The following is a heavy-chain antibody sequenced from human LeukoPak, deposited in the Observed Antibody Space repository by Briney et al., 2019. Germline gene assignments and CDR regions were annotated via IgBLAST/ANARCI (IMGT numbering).Heavy chain of an antibody. D-gene: IGHD6-19*01. CDR2: ISYDGSNK. CDR1: GFTFSSYV. J-gene: IGHJ4*02. V-gene: IGHV3-30*04. Sequence: TGGSLRLSCAASGFTFSSYVMHWVRQAPGKGLEWVAVISYDGSNKYYADSVKGRFTISRDNSKNTLYLQMNSLRAEDTAVYYCAKQYSSGWYLFDYWGQGTLVNVSS. CDR3: AKQYSSGWYLFDY.